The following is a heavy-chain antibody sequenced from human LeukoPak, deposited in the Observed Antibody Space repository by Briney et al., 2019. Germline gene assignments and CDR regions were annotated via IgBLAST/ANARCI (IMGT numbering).Heavy chain of an antibody. V-gene: IGHV3-48*04. D-gene: IGHD5-24*01. CDR3: TRVGYIDEGIDY. Sequence: PGGSLRLSCAASGFTFSSFSMNWVRQAPGKGLEWVSYINSRSSIMYYADSVKGRFTISRDNAKNSLYLQMNSLRAEDTAIYYCTRVGYIDEGIDYWGQGTLVTVSS. J-gene: IGHJ4*02. CDR1: GFTFSSFS. CDR2: INSRSSIM.